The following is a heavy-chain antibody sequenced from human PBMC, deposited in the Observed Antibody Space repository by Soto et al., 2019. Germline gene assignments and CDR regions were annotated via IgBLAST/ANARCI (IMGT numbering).Heavy chain of an antibody. CDR2: INPNSGGA. Sequence: GASVKVSCKAAGYTFTGHYIHWVLQAPGRGLEWMGRINPNSGGANYAQKFQGRVTLTRDTSISTASMEVSRLRSDDTAVYFCAREAENYSYYGMDVWGQGTTVTVSS. CDR3: AREAENYSYYGMDV. CDR1: GYTFTGHY. J-gene: IGHJ6*02. V-gene: IGHV1-2*03.